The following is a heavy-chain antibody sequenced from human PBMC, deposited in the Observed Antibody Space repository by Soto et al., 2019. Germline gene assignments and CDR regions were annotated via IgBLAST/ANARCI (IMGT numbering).Heavy chain of an antibody. CDR2: INHSGST. D-gene: IGHD3-16*01. CDR1: GGSFSGYY. J-gene: IGHJ5*02. V-gene: IGHV4-34*01. CDR3: VGGTWTRFCFDP. Sequence: QVQLQQWGAGLLKPSETLSLTCAVYGGSFSGYYWSWIRQPPGKGLEWIGEINHSGSTNYNPSLKSRVTISVDTSTNQFSRKLSSVTAADTAVYYCVGGTWTRFCFDPCGQGTLVTVSS.